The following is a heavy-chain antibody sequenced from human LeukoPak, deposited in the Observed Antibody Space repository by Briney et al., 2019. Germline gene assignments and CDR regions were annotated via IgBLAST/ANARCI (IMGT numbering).Heavy chain of an antibody. D-gene: IGHD3-10*01. CDR1: GFTVSSNY. CDR2: IYSGGST. Sequence: AGSLRLSCAASGFTVSSNYMSWVRQAPGKGLEWVSVIYSGGSTYYADSVKGRFTISRDNSKNTLYLQMNSLRAEDTAVYYCASSGEVRGVITDYWGQGTLVTVSS. J-gene: IGHJ4*02. V-gene: IGHV3-66*01. CDR3: ASSGEVRGVITDY.